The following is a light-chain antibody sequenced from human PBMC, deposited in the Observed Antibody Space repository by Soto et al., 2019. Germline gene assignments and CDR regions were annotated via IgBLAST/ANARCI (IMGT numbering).Light chain of an antibody. CDR2: GNN. CDR3: QSHDTSLSGSRV. Sequence: QLVLTQPPSESGAPGQRVTISCTGSSSNIGAGYDVHWYQQLPGTAPKLLIYGNNNRPSGVPDRFSGSKSGTSASLAITGLLPEDEADYYCQSHDTSLSGSRVFGTGTKLTVL. J-gene: IGLJ1*01. CDR1: SSNIGAGYD. V-gene: IGLV1-40*01.